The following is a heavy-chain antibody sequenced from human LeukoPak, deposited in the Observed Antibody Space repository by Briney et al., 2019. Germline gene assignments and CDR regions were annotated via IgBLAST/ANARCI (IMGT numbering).Heavy chain of an antibody. V-gene: IGHV3-9*01. D-gene: IGHD2-21*01. CDR1: GFMFENYA. CDR3: TKIAVPRPGRYHIDV. Sequence: PGRSLRLSCAASGFMFENYALHLVRQAPGKGLEWVSGISFNGGVVGYMDSVKGRFFISRDNANKFLYLQMTSLKVEDTALYYCTKIAVPRPGRYHIDVWGKGTTVTVSS. J-gene: IGHJ6*03. CDR2: ISFNGGVV.